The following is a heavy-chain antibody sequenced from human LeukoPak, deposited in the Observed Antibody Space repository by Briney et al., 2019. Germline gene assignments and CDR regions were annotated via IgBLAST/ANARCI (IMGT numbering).Heavy chain of an antibody. Sequence: GGSLRLSCAASGFTFSNAWMNWVRQAPGKGLEWVGRIKSKTDGGTTDHAAPVKGRFTISRDDSKNTLYLQMNSLKAEDTAVYYCAREFSGPYYFDYWGQGTLVTVSS. CDR3: AREFSGPYYFDY. CDR1: GFTFSNAW. J-gene: IGHJ4*02. D-gene: IGHD6-19*01. V-gene: IGHV3-15*07. CDR2: IKSKTDGGTT.